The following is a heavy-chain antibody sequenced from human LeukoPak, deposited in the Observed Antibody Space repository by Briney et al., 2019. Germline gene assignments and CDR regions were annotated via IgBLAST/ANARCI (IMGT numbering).Heavy chain of an antibody. D-gene: IGHD4-17*01. CDR2: FDPEDGET. V-gene: IGHV1-24*01. CDR1: GYTLTELS. J-gene: IGHJ4*02. CDR3: ASLLTVTKPLDY. Sequence: ASVKVSCKVSGYTLTELSMHWVRQAPGKGLEWMGGFDPEDGETIYAQKFQGRVTMTEDTSTDTAYMELSSLRSEDTAVYYCASLLTVTKPLDYWGQGTLVTVSS.